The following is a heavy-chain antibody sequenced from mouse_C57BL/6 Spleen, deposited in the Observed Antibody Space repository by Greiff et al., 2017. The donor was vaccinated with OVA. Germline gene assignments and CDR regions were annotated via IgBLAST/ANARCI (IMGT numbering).Heavy chain of an antibody. CDR1: GFTFSSYG. J-gene: IGHJ2*01. D-gene: IGHD4-1*01. CDR2: ISSGGSYT. Sequence: EVMLVESGGDLVKPGGSLKLSCAASGFTFSSYGMSWVRQTPDKRLEWVATISSGGSYTYYPDSVKGRFTISRDNAKNTLYLQMSSLKSEDTAMYYCASTPGTGYFDYWGQGTTLTVSS. CDR3: ASTPGTGYFDY. V-gene: IGHV5-6*01.